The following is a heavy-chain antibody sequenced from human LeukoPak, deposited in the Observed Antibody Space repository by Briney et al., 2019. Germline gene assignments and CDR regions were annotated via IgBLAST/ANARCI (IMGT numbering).Heavy chain of an antibody. CDR3: AKKGRDYRTFDY. CDR1: GCTFSSYA. J-gene: IGHJ4*02. D-gene: IGHD3-10*01. CDR2: ISGSGGST. V-gene: IGHV3-23*01. Sequence: GGSLRLSCAASGCTFSSYAMSWARQAPGKGLEWVSAISGSGGSTYYADSVKGRFTISRDNSKNTLYLQMNSLRAEDTAVYYCAKKGRDYRTFDYWGQGTLVTVSS.